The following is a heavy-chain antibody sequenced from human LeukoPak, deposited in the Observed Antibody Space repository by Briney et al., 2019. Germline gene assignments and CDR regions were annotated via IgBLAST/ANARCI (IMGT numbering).Heavy chain of an antibody. D-gene: IGHD3-22*01. J-gene: IGHJ4*02. CDR1: GGTFSSYA. CDR3: ARARYYDSSGYYFDY. V-gene: IGHV1-69*05. CDR2: IIPIFGTA. Sequence: SVKVSCKASGGTFSSYAVRWVRQAPGQGHEWMGGIIPIFGTANYAQKFQGRVAITTDESTSTAYMELSSLRSEDTAVYYCARARYYDSSGYYFDYWGQGTLVTVSS.